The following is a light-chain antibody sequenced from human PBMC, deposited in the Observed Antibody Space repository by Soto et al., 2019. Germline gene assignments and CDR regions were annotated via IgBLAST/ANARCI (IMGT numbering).Light chain of an antibody. Sequence: QSALTQPPSASGTAGQVVTISCSGGDSNIGSNSVYWYQHLPRMAPKLLIYYNNQRPSGVPDRFSGSRSGTSASLAIVGLRSEDEAVYSCAAWDASLSAGVFGNGTKLTVL. V-gene: IGLV1-47*02. CDR1: DSNIGSNS. CDR2: YNN. J-gene: IGLJ1*01. CDR3: AAWDASLSAGV.